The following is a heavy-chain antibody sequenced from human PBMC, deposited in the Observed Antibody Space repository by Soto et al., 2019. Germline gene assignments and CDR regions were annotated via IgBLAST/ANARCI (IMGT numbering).Heavy chain of an antibody. CDR1: GFTFSSYA. CDR2: ISYDGSNK. Sequence: QVQLVESGGGVVQPGRSLRLSCAASGFTFSSYAMHWVRQAPGKGLEWVAVISYDGSNKYYADSVKGRFTISRDNFKNTLYLQMNSMRAEDTAVYYCARHPRYDFWSGYTYGMDVWGQGTTVTVSS. D-gene: IGHD3-3*01. V-gene: IGHV3-30-3*01. CDR3: ARHPRYDFWSGYTYGMDV. J-gene: IGHJ6*02.